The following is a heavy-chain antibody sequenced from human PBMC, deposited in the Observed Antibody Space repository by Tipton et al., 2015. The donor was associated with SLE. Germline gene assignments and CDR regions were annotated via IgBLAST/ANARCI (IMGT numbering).Heavy chain of an antibody. CDR3: ARTSGSYMDY. CDR1: GGSISSYY. Sequence: TLSLTCTVSGGSISSYYWSWIRQPPGKGLEWIGYIYHSGGTNHSPSLRSRLTTSVDTSKNQFSLRLSSVTAADTAVYYCARTSGSYMDYWGQGTLGTVSS. J-gene: IGHJ4*02. V-gene: IGHV4-59*01. D-gene: IGHD3-10*01. CDR2: IYHSGGT.